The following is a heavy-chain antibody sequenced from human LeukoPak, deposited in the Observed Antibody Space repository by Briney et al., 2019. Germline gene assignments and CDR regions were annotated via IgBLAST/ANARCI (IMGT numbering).Heavy chain of an antibody. CDR3: ARDVSRTSWTWR. Sequence: SETLSLTCSVSGGSITDTNYYWAWIRQPPGTGLEWIANIYYTGTTYYNPSLKSRVTISVDTSNNQFSLKLSSVTAADTAVYYCARDVSRTSWTWRWGQGTVVTVSS. J-gene: IGHJ3*01. D-gene: IGHD2-2*01. V-gene: IGHV4-39*01. CDR1: GGSITDTNYY. CDR2: IYYTGTT.